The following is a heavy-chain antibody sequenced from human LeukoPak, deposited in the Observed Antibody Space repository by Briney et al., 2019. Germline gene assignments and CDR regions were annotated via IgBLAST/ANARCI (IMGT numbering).Heavy chain of an antibody. Sequence: ASVKVSCKASGYTFTSYAMHWVRQAPGQRLEWMGWINAGNGNTKYSQKFQGGVTITRDTSASTAYMELSSLRSEDTAVYYCAREPPFPWNRSSYYYYGMDVWGQGTTVTVSS. J-gene: IGHJ6*02. D-gene: IGHD1-1*01. CDR2: INAGNGNT. CDR1: GYTFTSYA. CDR3: AREPPFPWNRSSYYYYGMDV. V-gene: IGHV1-3*01.